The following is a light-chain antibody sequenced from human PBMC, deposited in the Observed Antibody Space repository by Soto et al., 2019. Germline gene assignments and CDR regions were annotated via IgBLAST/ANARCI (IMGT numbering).Light chain of an antibody. V-gene: IGKV1-33*01. CDR3: QQYDNLPSIT. CDR2: DAS. CDR1: QVIRND. J-gene: IGKJ5*01. Sequence: DIQMTQSPSSLSASVGDRVTITCRASQVIRNDLGWYQQKPGKAPKLLIYDASNLETGVPSRFSGSGSGTDFTFTISSLQPEDIATYYCQQYDNLPSITFGQGTLLEI.